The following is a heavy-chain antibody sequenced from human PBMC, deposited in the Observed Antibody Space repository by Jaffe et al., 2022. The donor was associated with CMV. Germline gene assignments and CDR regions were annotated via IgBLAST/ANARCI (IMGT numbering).Heavy chain of an antibody. Sequence: EVQLLESGGGLVQPGGSLRLSCAASGFTFSSYAMTWVRQAPGKGLEWVSGISSSGSTTYYADSVKGRFSTSRDNSRNTLSLRMSSLRAEDTAVYYCAKLEGGRAGVADNHFDYWGQGTLVTVSS. V-gene: IGHV3-23*01. J-gene: IGHJ4*02. CDR3: AKLEGGRAGVADNHFDY. D-gene: IGHD6-19*01. CDR1: GFTFSSYA. CDR2: ISSSGSTT.